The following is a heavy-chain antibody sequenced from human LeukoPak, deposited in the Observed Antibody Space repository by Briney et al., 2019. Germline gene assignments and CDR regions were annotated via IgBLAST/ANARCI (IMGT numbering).Heavy chain of an antibody. CDR2: IYYSGST. CDR3: ATAGNGYSR. Sequence: SETLSLTCTVSGGSISSHYWSWIRQPPGKGLEWIGYIYYSGSTNYNPSLKSRVTISVDTSKNQFSLKLSSVTAADTAVHYCATAGNGYSRWGQGTLVTVSS. D-gene: IGHD5-18*01. V-gene: IGHV4-59*11. CDR1: GGSISSHY. J-gene: IGHJ4*02.